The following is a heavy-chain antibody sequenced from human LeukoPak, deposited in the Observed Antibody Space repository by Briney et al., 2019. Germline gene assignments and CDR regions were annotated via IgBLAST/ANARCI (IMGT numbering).Heavy chain of an antibody. CDR2: INHSGST. CDR3: ARGYGSGSYYHH. V-gene: IGHV4-34*01. Sequence: SWVRQPPGKGLEWIGEINHSGSTNYSPSLKSRVTISVDTSKNQFSLKLRSVTAADTAVYYCARGYGSGSYYHHWGQGNLVTVSS. J-gene: IGHJ4*02. D-gene: IGHD3-10*01.